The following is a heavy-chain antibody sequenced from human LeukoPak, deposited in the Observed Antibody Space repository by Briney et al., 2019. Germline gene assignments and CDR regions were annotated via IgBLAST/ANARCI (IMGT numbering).Heavy chain of an antibody. V-gene: IGHV1-18*01. CDR1: GYTFTSYG. D-gene: IGHD2-8*01. J-gene: IGHJ6*03. CDR2: ISAYNGNT. Sequence: ASVKVSCKASGYTFTSYGISWVRQAPGQGLEWMGWISAYNGNTNYAQKLQGRVTMTTDTSTSTAYMELRSLRSDDTAVYYCARDRVMVLWGPYYYYYYMDVWGKGTTVTVSS. CDR3: ARDRVMVLWGPYYYYYYMDV.